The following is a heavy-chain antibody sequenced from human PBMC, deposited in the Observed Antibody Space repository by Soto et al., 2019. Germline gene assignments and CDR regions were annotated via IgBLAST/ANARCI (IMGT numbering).Heavy chain of an antibody. D-gene: IGHD2-15*01. V-gene: IGHV4-34*01. CDR2: INHSGST. J-gene: IGHJ5*02. CDR3: ARLLVAAKAYWFDP. Sequence: QVQLQQWGAGLLKPLETLSLTCAVYGGSFSGYYWSWIRQPPGKGLEWIGEINHSGSTNYNPSLKSRVTISVDTSKNQFSLKLSSVTAADTAVYYCARLLVAAKAYWFDPWGQGTLVTVSS. CDR1: GGSFSGYY.